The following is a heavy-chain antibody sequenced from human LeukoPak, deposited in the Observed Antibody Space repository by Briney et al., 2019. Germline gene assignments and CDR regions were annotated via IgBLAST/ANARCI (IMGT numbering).Heavy chain of an antibody. CDR3: ARGGTYGETGDAFDI. D-gene: IGHD1-14*01. Sequence: GASVKVSCKASGYTFTSYGISWVRQAPGQGLEWMGWISAYNGNTNYAQKLQGRVTMTTDTSASTAYMELRSLRSDDTAVYYCARGGTYGETGDAFDIWGQGTMVTVSS. V-gene: IGHV1-18*01. CDR1: GYTFTSYG. CDR2: ISAYNGNT. J-gene: IGHJ3*02.